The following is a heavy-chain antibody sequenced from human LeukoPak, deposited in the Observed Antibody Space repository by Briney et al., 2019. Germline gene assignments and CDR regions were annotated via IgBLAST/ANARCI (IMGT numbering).Heavy chain of an antibody. J-gene: IGHJ6*02. D-gene: IGHD3-22*01. Sequence: GGSLRHSCAASGFTFSSYLMSWVRPATGRGLEWVANIKQDGREKYYVASVKGRFTISRDNAKNSLYLQLNGVRVEDTAIYYCAKDFPHYYEVPHGMDVWGQGTTVTV. V-gene: IGHV3-7*01. CDR2: IKQDGREK. CDR3: AKDFPHYYEVPHGMDV. CDR1: GFTFSSYL.